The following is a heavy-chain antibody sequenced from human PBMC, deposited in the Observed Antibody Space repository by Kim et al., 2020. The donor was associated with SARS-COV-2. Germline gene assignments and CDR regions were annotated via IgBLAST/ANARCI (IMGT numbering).Heavy chain of an antibody. V-gene: IGHV4-39*01. CDR1: GDSISRSSNY. Sequence: SQTLSLTCTVSGDSISRSSNYWGWIRQPPGKGLEWIGSINYSGNTYYNPSLKSRVTLSVHTAKNQFSLKMRSVTGADTALYYCARLVAENSAVEYWGQGTLVTVSS. CDR2: INYSGNT. J-gene: IGHJ4*02. CDR3: ARLVAENSAVEY.